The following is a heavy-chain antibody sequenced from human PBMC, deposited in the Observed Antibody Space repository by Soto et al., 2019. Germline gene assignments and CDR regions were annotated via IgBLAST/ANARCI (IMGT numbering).Heavy chain of an antibody. CDR1: GFTFSSYG. D-gene: IGHD3-10*01. CDR3: GGGYYFGDY. CDR2: ISYDGSNK. Sequence: QVQLVESEGGVVQPGRSLRLSCAASGFTFSSYGMHWVGQAPGKGLEWVATISYDGSNKYYADSVKGRFTISRDNSKNTLYVQMNNLRADDTAVYYCGGGYYFGDYWGQGTLVTVSS. J-gene: IGHJ4*02. V-gene: IGHV3-30*03.